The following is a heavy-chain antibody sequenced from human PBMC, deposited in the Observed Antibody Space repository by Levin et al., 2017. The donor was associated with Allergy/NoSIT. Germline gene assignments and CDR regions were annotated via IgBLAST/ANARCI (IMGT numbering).Heavy chain of an antibody. J-gene: IGHJ3*02. V-gene: IGHV3-15*01. CDR1: GFTFSIGW. D-gene: IGHD1-14*01. CDR2: IKTISDGGTT. CDR3: RLGTPGDDAYDN. Sequence: GESLKISCAASGFTFSIGWMTWVRQAPGKGLEWVGRIKTISDGGTTDYAAPVKGRFTISRDDSKNTVYLQMNSLKTEDTAIYYCRLGTPGDDAYDNWGQGTMVTVSS.